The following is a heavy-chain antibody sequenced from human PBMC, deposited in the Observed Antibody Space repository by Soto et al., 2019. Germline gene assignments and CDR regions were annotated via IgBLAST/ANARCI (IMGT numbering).Heavy chain of an antibody. Sequence: SGTLSVTCNVSGFSISSGFYWGWVRQPPGKGLEWIGAIYHSGTTYFNPSLKSRVTMTIDTSKNQFSLSLASVAAADTAMYYCARGMNPQDYWGQGTLVTVSS. J-gene: IGHJ4*02. V-gene: IGHV4-38-2*02. CDR2: IYHSGTT. CDR1: GFSISSGFY. CDR3: ARGMNPQDY. D-gene: IGHD6-13*01.